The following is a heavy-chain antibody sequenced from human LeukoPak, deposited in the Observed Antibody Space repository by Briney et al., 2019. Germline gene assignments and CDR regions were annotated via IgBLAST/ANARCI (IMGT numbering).Heavy chain of an antibody. V-gene: IGHV3-23*01. CDR1: GFTFSNYD. J-gene: IGHJ3*02. Sequence: GGSLRLSCAAPGFTFSNYDMTWVRQAPGKGLEWVSAISGSGDNTYYADSVKGRFTLSRDNSKSTLYLLMNSLRAEDTAVYYCASENDAFDIWGPGTVVTVSS. CDR3: ASENDAFDI. CDR2: ISGSGDNT.